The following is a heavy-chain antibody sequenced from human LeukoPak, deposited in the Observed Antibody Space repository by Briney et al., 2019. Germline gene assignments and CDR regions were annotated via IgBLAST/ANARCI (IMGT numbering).Heavy chain of an antibody. V-gene: IGHV1-69*06. J-gene: IGHJ4*02. Sequence: ASVKVSCKASGYTFTSYDINWVRQATGQGLEWMGGIIPIFGTANYAQKSQGRVTITADKSTSTAYMELNSLRSEDTAVYYCAREILPVHCDGGSCYSFDNWGQGTLVTVSS. CDR3: AREILPVHCDGGSCYSFDN. D-gene: IGHD2-15*01. CDR2: IIPIFGTA. CDR1: GYTFTSYD.